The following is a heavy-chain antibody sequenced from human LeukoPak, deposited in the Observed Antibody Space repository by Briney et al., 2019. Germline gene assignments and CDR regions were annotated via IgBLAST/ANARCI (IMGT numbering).Heavy chain of an antibody. CDR2: IYHSGST. Sequence: SETLSLTCTVSGGSISSGGYYWSWIRQPPGKGLEWIGYIYHSGSTYYNPSLKSRVTISVDRSKNQFSLKLSSVTAADTAVYYCARGAHCSSTSCHHSNWFDPWGQGTLVTVSS. CDR3: ARGAHCSSTSCHHSNWFDP. J-gene: IGHJ5*02. V-gene: IGHV4-30-2*01. CDR1: GGSISSGGYY. D-gene: IGHD2-2*01.